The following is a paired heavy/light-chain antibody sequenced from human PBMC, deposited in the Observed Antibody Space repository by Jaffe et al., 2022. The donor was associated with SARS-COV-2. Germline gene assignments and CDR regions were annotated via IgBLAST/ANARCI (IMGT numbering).Heavy chain of an antibody. D-gene: IGHD3-3*01. Sequence: QVQLQESGPGLVKPSETLSLTCTVSGDSITNYYWSWIRQPPGKGLEWMGYISYSGSTNYSPSLKSRITISLDTSKIRFSLRLSSVTAADTAVYYCARVGGTQVFWSGFYTFDYWGQGTPVTVSS. CDR1: GDSITNYY. CDR3: ARVGGTQVFWSGFYTFDY. CDR2: ISYSGST. V-gene: IGHV4-59*01. J-gene: IGHJ4*02.
Light chain of an antibody. V-gene: IGLV2-11*01. J-gene: IGLJ2*01. CDR1: SSDVGAYNY. CDR2: DVS. Sequence: QSALTQPRSVSGSPGQSVTISCTGTSSDVGAYNYVSWYQQHPGKAPKLIIYDVSKRPSGVPDRFSGSKSGNTASLTISGLQVEDEADYYCCSYAGSSTFVVFGGGTKLTVL. CDR3: CSYAGSSTFVV.